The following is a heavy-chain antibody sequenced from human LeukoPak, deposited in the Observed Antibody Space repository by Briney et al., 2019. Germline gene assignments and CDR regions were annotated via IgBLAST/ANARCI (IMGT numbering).Heavy chain of an antibody. CDR1: GGSFSGYY. CDR3: ARVPWLVRTHWYFDL. V-gene: IGHV4-34*01. J-gene: IGHJ2*01. CDR2: INHSGST. Sequence: PSETLSLTCAVYGGSFSGYYRSWIRQPPGKGLEWIGEINHSGSTNYNPSPKSRVTISVDTSKNQFSLKLSSVTAADTAVYYCARVPWLVRTHWYFDLWGRGTLVTVSS. D-gene: IGHD6-19*01.